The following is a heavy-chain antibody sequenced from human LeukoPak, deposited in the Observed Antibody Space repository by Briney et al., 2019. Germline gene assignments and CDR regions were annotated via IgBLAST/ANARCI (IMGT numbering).Heavy chain of an antibody. D-gene: IGHD6-19*01. CDR2: IRSKANSYAT. CDR3: TIGSSGWTD. V-gene: IGHV3-73*01. Sequence: QRHSSAAPVLTFSSSAIHWVLHDSRQGLEWVGRIRSKANSYATAYAASVKGRFTISRDDSKNTAYLQMNSLKTEDTAVYYCTIGSSGWTDWGQGTLVTVSS. CDR1: VLTFSSSA. J-gene: IGHJ4*02.